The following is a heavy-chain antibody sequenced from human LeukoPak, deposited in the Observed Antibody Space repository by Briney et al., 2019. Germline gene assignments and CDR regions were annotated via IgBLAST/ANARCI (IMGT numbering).Heavy chain of an antibody. D-gene: IGHD3-16*01. CDR2: IDGSGGSI. V-gene: IGHV3-20*04. CDR1: GFNFGDHG. CDR3: ARVRYGQNLDFDY. J-gene: IGHJ4*02. Sequence: GGSLRISCAASGFNFGDHGMSWVRQVPGKGLEWVSAIDGSGGSIGYGDSVRGRFTTSRDNGQKSLYLQMNSLTVEDTAFYYCARVRYGQNLDFDYWGQGTLVTVSS.